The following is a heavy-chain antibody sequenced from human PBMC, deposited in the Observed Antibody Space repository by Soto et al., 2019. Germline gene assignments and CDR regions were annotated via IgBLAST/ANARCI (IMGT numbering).Heavy chain of an antibody. V-gene: IGHV4-31*03. CDR2: IYYSGST. D-gene: IGHD4-17*01. Sequence: TLSLTCTVSGGSISSGGYYWSWIRQHPGKGLEWIGYIYYSGSTYYNPSLKSRVTISVDTSKNQFSLKLSSVTAADTAVYSCARRLRGAFDIWGQGTMVTVSS. CDR3: ARRLRGAFDI. CDR1: GGSISSGGYY. J-gene: IGHJ3*02.